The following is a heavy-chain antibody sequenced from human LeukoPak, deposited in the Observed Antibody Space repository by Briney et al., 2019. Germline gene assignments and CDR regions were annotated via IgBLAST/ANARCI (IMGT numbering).Heavy chain of an antibody. Sequence: GGSLRLSCAASGFTFSRYGMHWVRQAPGKGLEWVAVVSFEGSSKYYADSVKGRFTISRDNSKNTLSLQMNSLRAEDTAVYYCAKDMGYYYGSGSYPPENDYWGQGTLVTVSS. CDR3: AKDMGYYYGSGSYPPENDY. V-gene: IGHV3-30*18. J-gene: IGHJ4*02. CDR2: VSFEGSSK. D-gene: IGHD3-10*01. CDR1: GFTFSRYG.